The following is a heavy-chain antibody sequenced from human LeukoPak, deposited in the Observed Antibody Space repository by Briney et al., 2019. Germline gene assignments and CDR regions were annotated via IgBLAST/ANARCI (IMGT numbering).Heavy chain of an antibody. CDR2: ISSSGSTI. V-gene: IGHV3-11*01. Sequence: GGSLRLSCAASGFTFSDYYMSWIRQAPGKGLEWVSYISSSGSTIYYADSVKGRFTIPRDNAKNSLYLQMNSLRAEDTAVYYCARAGVVGATFFDYWGQGTLVTVSS. D-gene: IGHD1-26*01. J-gene: IGHJ4*02. CDR1: GFTFSDYY. CDR3: ARAGVVGATFFDY.